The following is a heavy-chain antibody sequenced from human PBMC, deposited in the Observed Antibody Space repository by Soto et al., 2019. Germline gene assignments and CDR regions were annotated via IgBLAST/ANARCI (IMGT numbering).Heavy chain of an antibody. D-gene: IGHD3-22*01. CDR2: IYYSGST. Sequence: SETLSLTCTVSGGSISSGGYYWSWIRQHPGKGLEWIGYIYYSGSTNYNPSLKSRVTISADTSKNQFSLKLSSVTAADTAVYYCAREVIVVAPNWFDPWGQGTLVTVSS. CDR1: GGSISSGGYY. V-gene: IGHV4-61*08. CDR3: AREVIVVAPNWFDP. J-gene: IGHJ5*02.